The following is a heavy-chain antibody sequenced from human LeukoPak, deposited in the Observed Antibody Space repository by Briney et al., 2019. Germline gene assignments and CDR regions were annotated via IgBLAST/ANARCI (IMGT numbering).Heavy chain of an antibody. V-gene: IGHV3-66*01. Sequence: GGSLRLSCAASGFTFSNAWMSWVRQAPGKGLEWVSVIYSGGSTYYADSVKGRFTISRDNSKNTLYLQMNSLRAEDTAVYYCARAPRSGYQSYYFDYWGQGTLVTVSS. CDR1: GFTFSNAW. CDR2: IYSGGST. D-gene: IGHD3-3*01. J-gene: IGHJ4*02. CDR3: ARAPRSGYQSYYFDY.